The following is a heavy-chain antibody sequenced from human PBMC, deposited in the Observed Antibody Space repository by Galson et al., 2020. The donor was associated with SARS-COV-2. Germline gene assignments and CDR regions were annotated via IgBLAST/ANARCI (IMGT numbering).Heavy chain of an antibody. J-gene: IGHJ6*02. Sequence: ASVKVSCKASGYTFTGYYMHGVRQATGQGLEWMGWINPNSGGTNYAQKFQGRVTMTRDTSISTAYMELSRLRSDDTAVYYCATMRYCSSTSCYRFYYYYGMDVWGQGTTVTVSS. CDR1: GYTFTGYY. D-gene: IGHD2-2*01. V-gene: IGHV1-2*02. CDR2: INPNSGGT. CDR3: ATMRYCSSTSCYRFYYYYGMDV.